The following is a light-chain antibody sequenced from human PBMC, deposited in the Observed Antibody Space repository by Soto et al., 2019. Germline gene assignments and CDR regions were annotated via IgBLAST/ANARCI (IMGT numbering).Light chain of an antibody. Sequence: DIQMTQSPSSLSASVGDRVTITCRASQTINNNLNWYQQKPGKAPKLLIYAASSLQSGVPSRFSGSISGTDFTLSISSLQPEDFAIYYCQQSYTFPLIVGGGTKVEIK. J-gene: IGKJ4*01. CDR1: QTINNN. CDR2: AAS. CDR3: QQSYTFPLI. V-gene: IGKV1-39*01.